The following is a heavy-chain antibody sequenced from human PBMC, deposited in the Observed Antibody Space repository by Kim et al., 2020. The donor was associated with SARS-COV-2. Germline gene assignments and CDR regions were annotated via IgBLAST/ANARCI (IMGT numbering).Heavy chain of an antibody. V-gene: IGHV3-23*01. Sequence: TGRLTNSRDNSKNTLYLQMNSLRAEDTAVYYCAKDPVGAVAGYYYGMDVWGQGTTVTVSS. D-gene: IGHD6-19*01. CDR3: AKDPVGAVAGYYYGMDV. J-gene: IGHJ6*02.